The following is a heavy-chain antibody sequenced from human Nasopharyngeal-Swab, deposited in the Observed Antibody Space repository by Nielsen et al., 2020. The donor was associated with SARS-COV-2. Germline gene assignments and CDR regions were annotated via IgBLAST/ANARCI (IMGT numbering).Heavy chain of an antibody. J-gene: IGHJ5*02. CDR2: IYSGGST. CDR3: AREGIFHWFDP. Sequence: GESLKISCAASGFTVSSNYMSWVRQAPGKGLEWVSVIYSGGSTYYADSVNGRFTISRDNSKNTLYLQMNSLRAEDTAVYYCAREGIFHWFDPWGQGTLVTVSS. D-gene: IGHD3-10*01. CDR1: GFTVSSNY. V-gene: IGHV3-53*01.